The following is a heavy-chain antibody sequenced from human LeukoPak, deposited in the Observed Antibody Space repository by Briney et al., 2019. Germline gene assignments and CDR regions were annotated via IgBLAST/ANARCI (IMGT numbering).Heavy chain of an antibody. CDR3: AREVDGSGTFDH. V-gene: IGHV3-64*01. D-gene: IGHD3-10*01. Sequence: GGSLRLSCAASGFAFSSCTMHWVRQAPGKRLEYVSAINSNGGSTYYANSVKGRFTISRDNSKSTLYLHMGSLRPEDMAVYYCAREVDGSGTFDHWGQGTLVTVSS. CDR1: GFAFSSCT. CDR2: INSNGGST. J-gene: IGHJ4*02.